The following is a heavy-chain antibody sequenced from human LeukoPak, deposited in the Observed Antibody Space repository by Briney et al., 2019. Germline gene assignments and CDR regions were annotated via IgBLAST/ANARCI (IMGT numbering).Heavy chain of an antibody. V-gene: IGHV3-7*01. CDR3: ARHWNWAFDY. D-gene: IGHD1-1*01. Sequence: GGSLRLSCAASGFIFGTYWMTWGRQAPGKGLEWVANIKPDGRDKYYVDSVMGRFTISRDNAKNSLYLQMNSLRVEDTAVYYCARHWNWAFDYWGQGTLVTVSS. CDR1: GFIFGTYW. CDR2: IKPDGRDK. J-gene: IGHJ4*02.